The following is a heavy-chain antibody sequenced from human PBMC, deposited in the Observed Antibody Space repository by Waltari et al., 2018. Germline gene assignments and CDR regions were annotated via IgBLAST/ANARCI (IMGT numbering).Heavy chain of an antibody. CDR1: GFHFSSYG. CDR2: IWYDGSNK. Sequence: QVQLVESGGGVVQPGRSLRLSCAASGFHFSSYGLHWVRQAPGKGLEWVAVIWYDGSNKDDADSVKGRFTISRDNSKNTLYLQMNSLRAEDTAVYYCARGQRVGYYGSGSFDYWGQGTLVTVSS. V-gene: IGHV3-33*01. D-gene: IGHD3-10*01. CDR3: ARGQRVGYYGSGSFDY. J-gene: IGHJ4*02.